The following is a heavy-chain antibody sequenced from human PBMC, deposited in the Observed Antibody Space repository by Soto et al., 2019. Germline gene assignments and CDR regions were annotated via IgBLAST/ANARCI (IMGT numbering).Heavy chain of an antibody. CDR1: GFTFSTYW. Sequence: EVQLVQSGGDLVQPGGSLRLSCVASGFTFSTYWMTWVRQAPGMGLEWVAGIKEDGSEEVYVDSVKGRFSISRDNAKNPLSLQLTSRRDDETAVFYCATDISTPFCNFDHWGQGSLVTVSS. J-gene: IGHJ5*02. CDR3: ATDISTPFCNFDH. CDR2: IKEDGSEE. V-gene: IGHV3-7*04. D-gene: IGHD3-3*01.